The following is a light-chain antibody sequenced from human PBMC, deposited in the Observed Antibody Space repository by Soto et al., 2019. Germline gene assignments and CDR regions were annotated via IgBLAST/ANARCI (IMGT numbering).Light chain of an antibody. J-gene: IGLJ2*01. CDR3: CSYVGSDTYVI. CDR1: SSDIGGYIL. CDR2: EGS. Sequence: QSVLTQPASVSGSPGQSITISCTGTSSDIGGYILVSWYQQEPGKAPKLMIYEGSKRPSGVSNRFSGSKSDNTASLTISGLQAEDEAHYYCCSYVGSDTYVIFGGGTKLTVL. V-gene: IGLV2-23*01.